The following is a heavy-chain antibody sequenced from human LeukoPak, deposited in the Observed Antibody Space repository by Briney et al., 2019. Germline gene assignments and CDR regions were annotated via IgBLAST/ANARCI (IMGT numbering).Heavy chain of an antibody. V-gene: IGHV4-4*07. J-gene: IGHJ4*02. CDR3: ARVNENSSAWYGGFDY. D-gene: IGHD6-19*01. CDR2: IYTSEST. Sequence: PSETLSLTCTVSGGSISSYYWSWIRQPAGKGLEWIGRIYTSESTIYNPSLKSRATLSVDTSINQLSLKLSSVTAADTAVYYCARVNENSSAWYGGFDYWGQGTLVTVSS. CDR1: GGSISSYY.